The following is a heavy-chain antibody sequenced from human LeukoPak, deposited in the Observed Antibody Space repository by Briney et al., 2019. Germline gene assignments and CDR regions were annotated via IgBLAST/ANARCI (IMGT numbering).Heavy chain of an antibody. Sequence: ASVKVSCKASGDTFTSYYMHWVRQAPGQRLEWRGIINRSGGSTSYAQKFQGRVTMTRDTSTSTVYMELSSLRSEDTAVYYCARARFRRLPNFDYWGQGTLVTVSS. CDR1: GDTFTSYY. CDR2: INRSGGST. J-gene: IGHJ4*02. D-gene: IGHD4-17*01. CDR3: ARARFRRLPNFDY. V-gene: IGHV1-46*01.